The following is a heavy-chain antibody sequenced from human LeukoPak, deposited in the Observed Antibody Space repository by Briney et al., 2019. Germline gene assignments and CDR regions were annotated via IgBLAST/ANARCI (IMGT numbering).Heavy chain of an antibody. D-gene: IGHD3-10*02. Sequence: GASVKVSCKASGYTFTSYGISCVRQAPGQGLEWMGWISAYNGNTNYAQKLQGRVTMTTDTSTSTAYMELRSLRSDDTAVYYCARDGIGSDYVRYFDYWGQGTLVTVSS. CDR3: ARDGIGSDYVRYFDY. CDR2: ISAYNGNT. CDR1: GYTFTSYG. V-gene: IGHV1-18*01. J-gene: IGHJ4*02.